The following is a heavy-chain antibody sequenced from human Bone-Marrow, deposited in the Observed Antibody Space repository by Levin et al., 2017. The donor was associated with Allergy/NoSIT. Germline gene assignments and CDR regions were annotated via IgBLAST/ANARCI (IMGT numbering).Heavy chain of an antibody. CDR3: ATAVGGRFEF. J-gene: IGHJ4*02. D-gene: IGHD4-23*01. Sequence: QPGGSLRLSCAASGFIVSDNYMTWVRQAPGQGLECVSLLYTSGSTYYADSVKGRFTISRDNSKNTLYLQMNSLRVEDTALYYCATAVGGRFEFWGQGALVTVTS. CDR1: GFIVSDNY. CDR2: LYTSGST. V-gene: IGHV3-53*01.